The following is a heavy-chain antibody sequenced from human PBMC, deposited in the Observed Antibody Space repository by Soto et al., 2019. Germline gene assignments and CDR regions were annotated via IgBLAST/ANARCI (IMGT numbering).Heavy chain of an antibody. CDR1: GFIFSSHV. V-gene: IGHV3-30-3*01. Sequence: QVQLVESGGGVVQPGRSPRLSCAASGFIFSSHVMHWVRQAPGKGLEWVTLISSDGNNKYYADSVKGRFTISRDNSKNTLYLQMNSLRAEDTAVYYCARDLNWVLDYWGQGALVTVSS. J-gene: IGHJ4*02. CDR2: ISSDGNNK. CDR3: ARDLNWVLDY. D-gene: IGHD3-16*01.